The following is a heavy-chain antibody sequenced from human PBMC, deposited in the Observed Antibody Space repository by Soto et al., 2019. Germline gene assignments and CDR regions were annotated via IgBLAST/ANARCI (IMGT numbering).Heavy chain of an antibody. Sequence: SETLSLTCSVSGDSINSDNYYWGWIRQPPGKGLEWIGSIYYRGNTYYNPSLKTRVTISLDKSKSQFSLKLDSVTAADSAVYFCARLEGLATISYYFDYWGQGTLVTVSS. D-gene: IGHD3-9*01. CDR1: GDSINSDNYY. CDR3: ARLEGLATISYYFDY. CDR2: IYYRGNT. V-gene: IGHV4-39*01. J-gene: IGHJ4*02.